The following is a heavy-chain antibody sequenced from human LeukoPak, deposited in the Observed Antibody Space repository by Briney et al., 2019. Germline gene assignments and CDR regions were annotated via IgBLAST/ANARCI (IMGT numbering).Heavy chain of an antibody. J-gene: IGHJ3*02. CDR1: GFTFSSHT. V-gene: IGHV3-21*01. D-gene: IGHD3-3*01. Sequence: AGSLSFSCAASGFTFSSHTRNWVRQGPGKGLEWVSSISSSSSYIYYADSVKGRLTIYTDNAKNSLYLQMNSLRVEDTAVYYCARSMVGEWLFLALDTWGQGTKVTVSS. CDR2: ISSSSSYI. CDR3: ARSMVGEWLFLALDT.